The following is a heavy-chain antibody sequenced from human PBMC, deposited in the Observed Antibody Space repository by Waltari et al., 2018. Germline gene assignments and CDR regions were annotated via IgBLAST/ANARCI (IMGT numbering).Heavy chain of an antibody. CDR1: GESFSGHF. CDR3: ARYGEVPPNYFFDY. V-gene: IGHV4-34*01. Sequence: QVQLHQWGAGLLKPSETLSLTCAVSGESFSGHFWSWIRQSPGKGLEGVGAIHYSGSTNYKPSLKSRLSLSVDTTKKQFSLRLTSVTAADTGVYFCARYGEVPPNYFFDYWGQGTLVTVSS. J-gene: IGHJ4*01. CDR2: IHYSGST. D-gene: IGHD2-21*01.